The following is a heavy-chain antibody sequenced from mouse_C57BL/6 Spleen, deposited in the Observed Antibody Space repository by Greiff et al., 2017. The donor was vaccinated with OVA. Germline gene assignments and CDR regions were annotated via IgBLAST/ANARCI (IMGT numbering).Heavy chain of an antibody. CDR2: IDPETGGT. V-gene: IGHV1-15*01. CDR1: GYTFTDYE. Sequence: LVESGAELVRPGASVTLSCKASGYTFTDYEMHWVKQTPVHGLEWIGAIDPETGGTAYNQKFKGKAILTADKSSSTAYMELRSLTSEDSAVYYCTRRRGRAMDYWGQGTSVTVSS. J-gene: IGHJ4*01. D-gene: IGHD3-3*01. CDR3: TRRRGRAMDY.